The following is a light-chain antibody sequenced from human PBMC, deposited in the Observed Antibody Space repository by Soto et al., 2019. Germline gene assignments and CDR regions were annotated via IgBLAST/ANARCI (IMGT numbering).Light chain of an antibody. CDR1: QNINNY. J-gene: IGKJ5*01. CDR3: QQYENLPT. Sequence: DIQIAQAPSSLSASVGDRVTITCQASQNINNYLNWYLQKPGRAPKLLIYDASNLEAGVPSRFRGSGSGTDFTFTISRLQPEDVATYYCQQYENLPTFGQGTRLEIK. CDR2: DAS. V-gene: IGKV1-33*01.